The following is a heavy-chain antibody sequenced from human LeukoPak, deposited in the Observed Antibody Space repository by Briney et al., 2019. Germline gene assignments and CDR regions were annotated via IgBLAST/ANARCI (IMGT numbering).Heavy chain of an antibody. CDR1: GFTFSSYW. CDR3: ARDQLTYYDFWSGYYNHMDV. Sequence: GGSLRLSCAASGFTFSSYWMHWVRQAPGKGLVWVSRINSDGSSTSYADSVKGRFTISRDNAKNTLYLQMNSLRAEDTAVYYCARDQLTYYDFWSGYYNHMDVWGKGTTVTVSS. D-gene: IGHD3-3*01. J-gene: IGHJ6*03. CDR2: INSDGSST. V-gene: IGHV3-74*01.